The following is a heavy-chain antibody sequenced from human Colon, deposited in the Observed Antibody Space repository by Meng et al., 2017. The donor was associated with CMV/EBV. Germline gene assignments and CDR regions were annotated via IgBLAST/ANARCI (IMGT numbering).Heavy chain of an antibody. D-gene: IGHD1-26*01. V-gene: IGHV3-11*01. CDR1: GFRFSDHF. J-gene: IGHJ2*01. Sequence: GESLKISCAASGFRFSDHFMHWIRHTPERGLEWLSYITPDSTTKYHADSVKGRFTVSRDHAKNLMYLQMNSLRAEDTAVYYCAVQVGPTERYFDIWGRGTLVTVSS. CDR3: AVQVGPTERYFDI. CDR2: ITPDSTTK.